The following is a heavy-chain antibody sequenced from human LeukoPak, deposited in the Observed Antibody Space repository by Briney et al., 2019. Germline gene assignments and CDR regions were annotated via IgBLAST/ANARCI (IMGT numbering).Heavy chain of an antibody. CDR2: ISSSSSYI. Sequence: GGSLRLSCAASGFTFSSYSMNWVRQAPGKGLEWVSSISSSSSYIYYADSVKGRFTISRDNSKNTLYLQMNSLRTEDTAVYYCARGPLDSSGLMNWFDPWGQGTLVTVSS. J-gene: IGHJ5*02. CDR3: ARGPLDSSGLMNWFDP. V-gene: IGHV3-21*01. D-gene: IGHD3-22*01. CDR1: GFTFSSYS.